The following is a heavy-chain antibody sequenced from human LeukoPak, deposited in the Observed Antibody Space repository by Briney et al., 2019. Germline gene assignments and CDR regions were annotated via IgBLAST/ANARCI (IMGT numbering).Heavy chain of an antibody. CDR3: ARIGYSYGCSLTFDY. Sequence: PSETLSLTCTVSGGSISSSSYYWGWIRQPPGKGLEWIGSIYYSGSTYYNPSLKSRVTISVDTSKNQFSLKLSSVTAADTAVYYCARIGYSYGCSLTFDYWGQGTLVTVSS. V-gene: IGHV4-39*01. CDR1: GGSISSSSYY. D-gene: IGHD5-18*01. CDR2: IYYSGST. J-gene: IGHJ4*02.